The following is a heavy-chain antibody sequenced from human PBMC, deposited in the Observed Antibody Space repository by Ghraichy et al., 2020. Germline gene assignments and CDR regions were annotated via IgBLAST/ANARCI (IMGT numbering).Heavy chain of an antibody. D-gene: IGHD5-12*01. V-gene: IGHV4-59*08. Sequence: ESLNISCTVSGGSISSYYWSWIRQPPGKGLEWIGYIYYSGSTNYNPSLKSRVTISVDTSKNQFSLKLSSVTAADTAVYYCARYVDIVATGVNWFDPWGQGTLVTVSS. CDR3: ARYVDIVATGVNWFDP. J-gene: IGHJ5*02. CDR2: IYYSGST. CDR1: GGSISSYY.